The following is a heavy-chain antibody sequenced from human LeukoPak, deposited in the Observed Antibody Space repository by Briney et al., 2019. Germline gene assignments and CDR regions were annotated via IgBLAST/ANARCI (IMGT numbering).Heavy chain of an antibody. D-gene: IGHD3-16*01. V-gene: IGHV4-34*01. CDR3: ARHLSSYVWGTQPFDP. CDR2: INHSGST. J-gene: IGHJ5*02. Sequence: PSETLSLTCAVYGGSFSGYYWSWIRQPPGKGLEWVGEINHSGSTNYNPSLKSRVTISVDTSKNQFSLKLSSVTAADTAVYYCARHLSSYVWGTQPFDPWGQGTLVTVSS. CDR1: GGSFSGYY.